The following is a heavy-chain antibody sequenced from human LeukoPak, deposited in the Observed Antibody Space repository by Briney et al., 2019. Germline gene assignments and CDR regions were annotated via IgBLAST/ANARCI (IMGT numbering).Heavy chain of an antibody. Sequence: GGSLRLSCAASGFTFSSYWMSWVRQAPGKGLEWVANIKQDGSEKYYVDSVKGRFTISRDNAKNSLYLQMNSLRAEDTAVYYCARERDSPYSSSWSGYFDYWGQGTLVTVSS. CDR1: GFTFSSYW. D-gene: IGHD6-13*01. CDR2: IKQDGSEK. V-gene: IGHV3-7*01. J-gene: IGHJ4*02. CDR3: ARERDSPYSSSWSGYFDY.